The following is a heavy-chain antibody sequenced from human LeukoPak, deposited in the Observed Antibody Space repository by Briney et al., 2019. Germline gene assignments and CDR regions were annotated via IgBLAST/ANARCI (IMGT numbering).Heavy chain of an antibody. CDR1: GGSISSYY. CDR3: ARVVWGVISAFDI. CDR2: IYYSGST. D-gene: IGHD3-16*02. Sequence: SETLSLTCTVSGGSISSYYWSWIRQPPGKGLEWIGYIYYSGSTNYNPSLKSRVTISVDTSKNQFSLKLSSVTAADTAVYYCARVVWGVISAFDIWGQGTMVTVSS. J-gene: IGHJ3*02. V-gene: IGHV4-59*01.